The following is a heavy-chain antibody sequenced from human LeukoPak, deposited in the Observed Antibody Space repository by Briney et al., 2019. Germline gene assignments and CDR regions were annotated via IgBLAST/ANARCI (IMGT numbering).Heavy chain of an antibody. Sequence: PGGSLRLSCAASGFTFSRNWMTWVRQAPGKGLQWVANIKQDGSEKNYVDSVKGRFTISRDNAKNSVYLQMNSLRAEDTAVYYCARGGTTVTTRVKFDYWGQGTLVTVSS. CDR2: IKQDGSEK. CDR3: ARGGTTVTTRVKFDY. V-gene: IGHV3-7*03. D-gene: IGHD4-17*01. J-gene: IGHJ4*02. CDR1: GFTFSRNW.